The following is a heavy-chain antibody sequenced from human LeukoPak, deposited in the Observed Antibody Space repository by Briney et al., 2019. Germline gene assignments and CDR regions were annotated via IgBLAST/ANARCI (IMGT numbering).Heavy chain of an antibody. J-gene: IGHJ4*02. Sequence: SETLSPTCTVSGGPIYSYYWSWIRQTAGKGLEWIGRLYPGVSTDYNPSLTSRVTMSVDTSKNQFALKLSAVTAADTAVYYCARTVRGDYVDYWGQGTLVTVSS. D-gene: IGHD4-17*01. CDR2: LYPGVST. CDR3: ARTVRGDYVDY. CDR1: GGPIYSYY. V-gene: IGHV4-4*07.